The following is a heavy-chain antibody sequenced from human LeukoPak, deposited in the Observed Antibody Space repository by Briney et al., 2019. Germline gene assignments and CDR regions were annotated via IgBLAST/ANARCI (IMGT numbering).Heavy chain of an antibody. CDR2: IRKKDRKYTT. D-gene: IGHD3-16*01. V-gene: IGHV3-72*01. Sequence: PGGSLRLSCGAYGFIFSAYIMDWVRQAAGKGLEWIARIRKKDRKYTTEYAASVKGRFVVSRDDSKDSMFLQMNSLETEDTAVYYCTREGGEGDYTAFDIWGQGTMVTVSS. CDR3: TREGGEGDYTAFDI. CDR1: GFIFSAYI. J-gene: IGHJ3*02.